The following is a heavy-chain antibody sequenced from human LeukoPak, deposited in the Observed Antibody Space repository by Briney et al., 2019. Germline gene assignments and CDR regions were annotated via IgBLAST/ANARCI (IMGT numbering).Heavy chain of an antibody. V-gene: IGHV3-74*01. CDR1: GFTFSNYW. CDR3: ARGGTSGCLDY. CDR2: IKTDGSST. D-gene: IGHD6-19*01. Sequence: GGSLRLSCAASGFTFSNYWMHWVRQAPGKGQVWVSRIKTDGSSTSYADSVKGRFTISRDNAKNTLYLQMNTMSAEDTAVYFCARGGTSGCLDYWGQGTLVTVSS. J-gene: IGHJ4*02.